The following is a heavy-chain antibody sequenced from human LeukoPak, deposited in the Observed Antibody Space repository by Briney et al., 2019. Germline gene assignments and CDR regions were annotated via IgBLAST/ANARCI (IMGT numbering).Heavy chain of an antibody. D-gene: IGHD3-9*01. CDR1: GFTFSDYY. J-gene: IGHJ4*02. CDR2: ISSSSSYI. V-gene: IGHV3-11*06. CDR3: ARDAKIPPNYDILTGPDY. Sequence: PGGSLRLSCAASGFTFSDYYMSWIRQAPGKGLEWVSSISSSSSYIYYADSVKGRFTISRDNAKNSLYLQMNSLRAEDTAVYYCARDAKIPPNYDILTGPDYWGQGTLVTVSS.